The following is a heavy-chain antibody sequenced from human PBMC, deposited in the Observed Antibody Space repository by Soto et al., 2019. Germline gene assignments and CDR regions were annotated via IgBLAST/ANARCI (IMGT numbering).Heavy chain of an antibody. D-gene: IGHD4-17*01. CDR1: GGTFSSYT. J-gene: IGHJ4*02. Sequence: SVKVSCKASGGTFSSYTISWVRQAPGQGLEWMGRIIPILGIANYAQKSQGRVTITADKSTSTAYMELSSLRSEDTAVYYCARNDSGAYASFDYWGQGPRVTVPS. CDR3: ARNDSGAYASFDY. V-gene: IGHV1-69*02. CDR2: IIPILGIA.